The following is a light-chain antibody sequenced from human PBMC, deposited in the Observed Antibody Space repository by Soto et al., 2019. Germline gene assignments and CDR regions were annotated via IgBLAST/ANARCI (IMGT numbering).Light chain of an antibody. J-gene: IGLJ7*01. CDR1: IIGSKS. CDR3: QVWDSSSDHDV. CDR2: YDS. Sequence: SYELTQPPSVSVAPGKTARITCGGNIIGSKSVHWYQQKPGQAPVLVIYYDSDRPSGIPERFSGSNPGNTATLTISRVEAGDEADYYCQVWDSSSDHDVFGGGTQLTVL. V-gene: IGLV3-21*04.